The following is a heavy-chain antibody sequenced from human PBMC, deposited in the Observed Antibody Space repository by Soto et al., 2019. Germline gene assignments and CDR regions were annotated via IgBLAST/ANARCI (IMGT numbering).Heavy chain of an antibody. D-gene: IGHD3-3*01. Sequence: EVQLLEAGGGLVQPGGSLRLSCEASGFSFSSSAMNWVRQAPGKGLEWISVISGSGGATYFADSVKGRFTISRDNSKNTLYLQINSLRAEDTAVYYCAKATLRVVHPLVFDHWGQGSLVTVSS. CDR3: AKATLRVVHPLVFDH. J-gene: IGHJ4*02. V-gene: IGHV3-23*01. CDR1: GFSFSSSA. CDR2: ISGSGGAT.